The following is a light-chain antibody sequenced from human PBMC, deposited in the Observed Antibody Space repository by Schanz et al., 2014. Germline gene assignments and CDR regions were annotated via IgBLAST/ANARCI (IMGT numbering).Light chain of an antibody. V-gene: IGKV1-39*01. CDR1: QSILNY. CDR3: QQSHITPHT. CDR2: AAS. Sequence: DIQMTQSPSSLSASVGDRVTITCRASQSILNYLNWYQQKPGKAPNLLIYAASSLESGVPSRFSGSGSGTDFTLTISSLQPEDFATYYCQQSHITPHTFGQGTKVEIK. J-gene: IGKJ1*01.